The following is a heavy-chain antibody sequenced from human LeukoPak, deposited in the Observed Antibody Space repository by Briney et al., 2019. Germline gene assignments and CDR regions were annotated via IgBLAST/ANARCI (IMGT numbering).Heavy chain of an antibody. J-gene: IGHJ4*02. CDR3: ARPGYSTSPDF. V-gene: IGHV5-51*01. D-gene: IGHD6-6*01. CDR1: GYSFTSYW. Sequence: GESLKISCKGSGYSFTSYWIAWVRQTPGKGLEWMGIIYPGDSDTRYSPSFQGQVTISADKSISTAYLQWSSLKASDTAIYYCARPGYSTSPDFWGQGTLVTVSS. CDR2: IYPGDSDT.